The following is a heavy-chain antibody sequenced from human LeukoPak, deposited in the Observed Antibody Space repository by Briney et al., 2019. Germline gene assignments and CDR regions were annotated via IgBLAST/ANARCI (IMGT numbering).Heavy chain of an antibody. D-gene: IGHD2-15*01. CDR3: AKDFAKYCSGGCDFQY. V-gene: IGHV3-30*02. CDR2: IRFDASDQ. J-gene: IGHJ1*01. CDR1: GFIFSNYG. Sequence: GGSLRLSCAASGFIFSNYGMHWVRQTPDKGLEWVAFIRFDASDQYYADSVKGRFTISRDNSKNTLYLQMNSLRTDDTAVYYCAKDFAKYCSGGCDFQYWGQGTLVTVSS.